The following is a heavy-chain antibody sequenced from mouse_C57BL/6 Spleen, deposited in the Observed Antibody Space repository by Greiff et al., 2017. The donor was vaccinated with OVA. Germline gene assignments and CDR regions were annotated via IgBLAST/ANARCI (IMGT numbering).Heavy chain of an antibody. J-gene: IGHJ1*03. V-gene: IGHV1-39*01. CDR2: INPNYGTT. D-gene: IGHD1-1*01. CDR1: GYSFTDYN. Sequence: QLQESGPELVKPGASVKISCKASGYSFTDYNMNWVKQSNGKSLEWIGVINPNYGTTSYNQKFKGKATLTVDQSSSTAYMQLNSLTSEDSAVYYCARGYGSSPNWYFDVWGTGTTVTVSS. CDR3: ARGYGSSPNWYFDV.